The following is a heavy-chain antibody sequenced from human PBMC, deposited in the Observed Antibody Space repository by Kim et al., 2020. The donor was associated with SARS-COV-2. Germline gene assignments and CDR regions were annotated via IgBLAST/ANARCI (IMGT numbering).Heavy chain of an antibody. Sequence: YYAASVKGRFTISRDNDKNSLYLQMHSLRAEDTAVYYCARDREDGDGTFDIWGQGTMVTVSS. J-gene: IGHJ3*02. CDR3: ARDREDGDGTFDI. V-gene: IGHV3-21*01. D-gene: IGHD3-10*01.